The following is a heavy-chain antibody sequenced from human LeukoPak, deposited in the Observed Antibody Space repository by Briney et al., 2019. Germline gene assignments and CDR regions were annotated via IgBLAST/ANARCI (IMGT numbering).Heavy chain of an antibody. V-gene: IGHV4-34*01. CDR3: ARRVRGYCSSTSCPNGSKVEFRGGPYYYMDV. Sequence: SETLSLTCAVYGGSFSGYYWSWIRQPPGKGLEWIGEINHSGSTNYNPSLKSRVTISVDTSKNQFSLKLSSVTAADTAVYYCARRVRGYCSSTSCPNGSKVEFRGGPYYYMDVWGKGTTVTASS. D-gene: IGHD2-2*01. CDR2: INHSGST. CDR1: GGSFSGYY. J-gene: IGHJ6*03.